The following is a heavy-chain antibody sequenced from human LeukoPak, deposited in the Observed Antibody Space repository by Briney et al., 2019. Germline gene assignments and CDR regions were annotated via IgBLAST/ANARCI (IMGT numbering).Heavy chain of an antibody. D-gene: IGHD6-13*01. Sequence: PGGSLRLSCAASGFTFSSYGMHWVRQAPGKGLEWVAVIWYDGSNKYYADSVKGRFTISRDNSKNTLYLQMNSLRAEDTAVYYCARDSGSSWHDALDIWGQGTMVTVSS. J-gene: IGHJ3*02. CDR3: ARDSGSSWHDALDI. CDR1: GFTFSSYG. V-gene: IGHV3-33*01. CDR2: IWYDGSNK.